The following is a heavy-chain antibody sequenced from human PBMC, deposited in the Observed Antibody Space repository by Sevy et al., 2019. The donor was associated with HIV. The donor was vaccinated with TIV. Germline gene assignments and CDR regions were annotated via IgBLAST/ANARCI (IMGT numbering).Heavy chain of an antibody. Sequence: ASVKVSCKASGYTFTGYYMHWVRQAPGQGLEWMGWINPNSGGTNYAQKFQGRVTMTRDTSISTAYMELSRLRSDDTAVYYCARELTIFGVVTTDYYYGMDVWGQGTTVTVSS. CDR2: INPNSGGT. V-gene: IGHV1-2*02. J-gene: IGHJ6*02. CDR1: GYTFTGYY. CDR3: ARELTIFGVVTTDYYYGMDV. D-gene: IGHD3-3*01.